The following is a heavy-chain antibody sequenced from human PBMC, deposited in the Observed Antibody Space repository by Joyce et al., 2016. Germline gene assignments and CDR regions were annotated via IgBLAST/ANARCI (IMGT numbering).Heavy chain of an antibody. Sequence: QLVESGGGVVQPGGSLKLSCAAFGFKFRNYGIHWVRQAPGKRLEWGAVVSYGGYNEYYADSVRGRFSISRDNSKSTLYLQMHSLRAEDTAVYFCARDSEVVTASDEAFDIWGQGTMVTVSS. J-gene: IGHJ3*02. CDR3: ARDSEVVTASDEAFDI. CDR1: GFKFRNYG. D-gene: IGHD2-21*02. V-gene: IGHV3-33*05. CDR2: VSYGGYNE.